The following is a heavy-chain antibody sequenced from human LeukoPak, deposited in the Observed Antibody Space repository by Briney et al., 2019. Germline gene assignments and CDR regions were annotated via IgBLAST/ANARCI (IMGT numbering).Heavy chain of an antibody. D-gene: IGHD3-10*01. CDR3: AREIPGELYYYYGMDV. CDR2: IYYSGST. CDR1: GGSISSYY. Sequence: PSETLSLTCTVSGGSISSYYWSWIRQPPGKGLEWIGYIYYSGSTNYNPSLKSRVTISVDTSKNQFSLKLSSVTAADTAVYYCAREIPGELYYYYGMDVWGQGTTVTVSS. J-gene: IGHJ6*02. V-gene: IGHV4-59*01.